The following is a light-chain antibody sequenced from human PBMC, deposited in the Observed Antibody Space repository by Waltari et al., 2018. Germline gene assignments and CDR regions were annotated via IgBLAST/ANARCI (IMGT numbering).Light chain of an antibody. CDR3: LQYNDWPPLT. CDR1: QSVSSN. J-gene: IGKJ4*01. CDR2: GAS. V-gene: IGKV3-15*01. Sequence: EIVMTQSPATLSVSPGERATLSCRASQSVSSNLAWYQQKPGQAPRLLINGASTRATGVPDRFSGSGSGTEFTLTISSLQSGDFAVYYCLQYNDWPPLTFGGGTKVEIK.